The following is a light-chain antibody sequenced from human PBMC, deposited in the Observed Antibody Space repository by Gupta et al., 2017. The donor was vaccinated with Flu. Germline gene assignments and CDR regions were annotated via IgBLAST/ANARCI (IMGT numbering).Light chain of an antibody. CDR2: EVT. CDR3: TSYAANINWV. Sequence: TISCTGSSSDIGHYISVPWDQQHTVKPLSLIIYEVTKRPAGVAARFSAAKSGNTASLTISERVHEDEADYYGTSYAANINWVFGGGTKLTVL. V-gene: IGLV2-8*01. J-gene: IGLJ3*02. CDR1: SSDIGHYIS.